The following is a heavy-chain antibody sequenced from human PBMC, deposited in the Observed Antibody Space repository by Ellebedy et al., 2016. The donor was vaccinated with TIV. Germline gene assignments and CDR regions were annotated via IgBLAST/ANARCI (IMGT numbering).Heavy chain of an antibody. CDR2: INPNSGGT. Sequence: AASVKVSCKASGYTFTGYYMHWARQAPGQGLEWMGWINPNSGGTNYAQKFQGRVTMTRDTSISTAYMELSRLRSDDTAVYYCARDISQQAVQFGALSYWGQGTLVTVSS. CDR3: ARDISQQAVQFGALSY. J-gene: IGHJ4*02. CDR1: GYTFTGYY. D-gene: IGHD3-10*01. V-gene: IGHV1-2*02.